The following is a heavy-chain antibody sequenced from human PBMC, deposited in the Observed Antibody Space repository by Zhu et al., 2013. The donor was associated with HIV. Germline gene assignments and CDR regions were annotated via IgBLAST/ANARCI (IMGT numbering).Heavy chain of an antibody. CDR3: ARVYKYDFSPGALGWFDP. V-gene: IGHV1-69*01. CDR1: GGTFSSYA. CDR2: IIPIFGTA. D-gene: IGHD3-3*01. Sequence: QVQLVQSGAEVKKPGSSVKVSCKASGGTFSSYAISWVRQAPGQGLEWMGGIIPIFGTANYAQKFQGRVTITADESTSTAYMELSSLRSEDTAVYYCARVYKYDFSPGALGWFDPWGQGTLVTVSS. J-gene: IGHJ5*02.